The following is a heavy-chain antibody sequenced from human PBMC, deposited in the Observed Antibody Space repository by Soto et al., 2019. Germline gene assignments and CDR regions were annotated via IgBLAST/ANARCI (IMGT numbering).Heavy chain of an antibody. CDR3: ASATVVTATFDF. CDR2: ISSGSSNI. D-gene: IGHD2-21*02. V-gene: IGHV3-21*01. J-gene: IGHJ4*02. CDR1: GFAFRSYN. Sequence: GGSLRLSCAASGFAFRSYNMNWVRQDPGKGLEWVSSISSGSSNIYYADSVKGRFTISRDNAKNSLYLQMDSLRAEDSAVYYCASATVVTATFDFWGQGTLVTVSS.